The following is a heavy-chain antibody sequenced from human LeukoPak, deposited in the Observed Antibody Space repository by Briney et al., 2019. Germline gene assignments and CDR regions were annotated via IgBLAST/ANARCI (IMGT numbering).Heavy chain of an antibody. CDR3: ARDPYSGSYGNYYYYFMDV. Sequence: GGSLGLSCVASGFTFSSYWMTWVRQAPGKGLEWVANIKTDGSQIYYVDSVKGRFTISRDNAKNSLYLQMNSLRAEDTAVYYCARDPYSGSYGNYYYYFMDVWGKGTTVTISS. CDR1: GFTFSSYW. CDR2: IKTDGSQI. D-gene: IGHD1-26*01. V-gene: IGHV3-7*01. J-gene: IGHJ6*03.